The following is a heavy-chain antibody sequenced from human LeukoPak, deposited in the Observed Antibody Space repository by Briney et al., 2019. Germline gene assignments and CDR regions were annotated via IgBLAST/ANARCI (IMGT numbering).Heavy chain of an antibody. CDR3: ATYYDILTGYYRGIHPFDY. Sequence: PGGSVRLSCAASGFTFSSYWMSRVRQAPGKGLEWVANIKQDGSEKYYVDSVKGRFTISRDNAKNSLYLQMNSLRAEDTAVYYCATYYDILTGYYRGIHPFDYWGQGTLVTVSS. CDR1: GFTFSSYW. D-gene: IGHD3-9*01. J-gene: IGHJ4*02. CDR2: IKQDGSEK. V-gene: IGHV3-7*01.